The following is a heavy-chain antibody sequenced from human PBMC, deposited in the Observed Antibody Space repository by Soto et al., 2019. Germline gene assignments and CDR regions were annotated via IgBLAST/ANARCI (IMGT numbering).Heavy chain of an antibody. Sequence: QVQLQQWGAGLLKPSETLSLTCAVYGGSFSGYYCRWIRQPPGKGLEWIGEINHSGSTNYNPSLKSRVTISVDTSKNQFSLQLSSVTAADTAVYYCAREQLASTSTAPFDPGGQGTLVPVSS. CDR3: AREQLASTSTAPFDP. CDR2: INHSGST. V-gene: IGHV4-34*01. D-gene: IGHD6-6*01. CDR1: GGSFSGYY. J-gene: IGHJ5*02.